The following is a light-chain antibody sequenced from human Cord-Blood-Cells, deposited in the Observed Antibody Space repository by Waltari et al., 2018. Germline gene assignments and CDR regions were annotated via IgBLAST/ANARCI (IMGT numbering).Light chain of an antibody. J-gene: IGLJ3*02. V-gene: IGLV2-14*03. CDR2: DVS. CDR1: SSDVGGYNY. CDR3: SSYTSSSTWV. Sequence: TQPASVSGSPRQSITISCTGTSSDVGGYNYVSWYQQHPGKAPKLMIYDVSNRPSGVSNRFSGSKSGNTASLTISGLQAEDEADYYCSSYTSSSTWVFGGGTKLTVL.